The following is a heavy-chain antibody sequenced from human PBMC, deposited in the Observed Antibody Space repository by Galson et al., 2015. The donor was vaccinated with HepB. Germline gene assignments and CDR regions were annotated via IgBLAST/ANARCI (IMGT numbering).Heavy chain of an antibody. J-gene: IGHJ4*02. CDR2: IRGSGGST. CDR3: AEGKYYDVLTGYYPFDY. Sequence: SLRLSCAASGFTFSNYAMSWVRQVPGKGLEWVSAIRGSGGSTYYADSVKGRFTISRDNSKNTLYLQMNSLRAEDTAVYYCAEGKYYDVLTGYYPFDYWGQGNLVTVSS. CDR1: GFTFSNYA. D-gene: IGHD3-9*01. V-gene: IGHV3-23*01.